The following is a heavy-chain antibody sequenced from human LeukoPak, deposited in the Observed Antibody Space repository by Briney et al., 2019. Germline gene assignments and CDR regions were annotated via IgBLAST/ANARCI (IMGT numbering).Heavy chain of an antibody. V-gene: IGHV3-30*03. Sequence: GGSLRLSCAASGFTFSSYGMHWVRQAPGKGLEWVAVISYDGSNKYYADSVKGRFTISRDNAKKSLYLQMNSLRAEDTAVYYCARESLNYYYYMDVWGKGTTVIVSS. CDR2: ISYDGSNK. J-gene: IGHJ6*03. CDR1: GFTFSSYG. CDR3: ARESLNYYYYMDV.